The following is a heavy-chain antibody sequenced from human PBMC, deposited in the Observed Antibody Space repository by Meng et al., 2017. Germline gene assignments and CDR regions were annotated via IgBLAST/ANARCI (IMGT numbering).Heavy chain of an antibody. CDR3: TTDPGSSWYGYYYYGMDV. J-gene: IGHJ6*02. V-gene: IGHV3-15*01. Sequence: GESLKISCAASGFTFSSYAMSWVRQAPGKGLEWVGRIKSKTDGGTTDYAAPVKGRFTISRDDSKNTLYLQMNSLKTEDTAVYYCTTDPGSSWYGYYYYGMDVWGQGTTVTVSS. CDR2: IKSKTDGGTT. CDR1: GFTFSSYA. D-gene: IGHD6-13*01.